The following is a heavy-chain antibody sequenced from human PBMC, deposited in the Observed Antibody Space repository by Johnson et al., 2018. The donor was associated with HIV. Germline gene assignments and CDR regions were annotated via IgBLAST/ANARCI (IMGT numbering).Heavy chain of an antibody. CDR2: ISYDGNNK. V-gene: IGHV3-30-3*01. Sequence: VQLVESGGGVVQPGRSLRLSCAASGFTFSSYAMHWVRQAPGKGLEWVAVISYDGNNKYYADSVKGRFTISRDNSKTTLYLQMNSLRAEDTAVYYCARDDRPDGFDIWGQGTMVTVSS. CDR1: GFTFSSYA. D-gene: IGHD1-14*01. CDR3: ARDDRPDGFDI. J-gene: IGHJ3*02.